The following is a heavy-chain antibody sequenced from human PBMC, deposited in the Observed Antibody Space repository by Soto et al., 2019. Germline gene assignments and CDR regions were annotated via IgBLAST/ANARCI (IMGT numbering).Heavy chain of an antibody. CDR1: GYSFTSYW. D-gene: IGHD5-12*01. CDR3: ARYLSGYDEDYYYYGMDV. Sequence: PGESLKISCKGSGYSFTSYWIGWVRQMPGKGLEWMGIIYPGDSDTRYSPSFQGQVTISADKSISTAYLQWSSLKASDTAMYYCARYLSGYDEDYYYYGMDVWGQGTTVTVSS. J-gene: IGHJ6*02. CDR2: IYPGDSDT. V-gene: IGHV5-51*01.